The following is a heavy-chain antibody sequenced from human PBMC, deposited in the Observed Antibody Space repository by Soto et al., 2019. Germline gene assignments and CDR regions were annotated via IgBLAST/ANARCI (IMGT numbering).Heavy chain of an antibody. J-gene: IGHJ6*02. CDR3: ARAEAYSSSWYAMDV. V-gene: IGHV1-18*01. Sequence: QAQLVQSGAEVKQPGASVKVSCKATGFSFSNYGFIWVRQAAGQGLEWMGWISGYNGDTNYARSLQGRATMTTDTSTSTVYMELRSLRSDDTAVYFYARAEAYSSSWYAMDVWGQGTTVTVSS. D-gene: IGHD2-2*01. CDR2: ISGYNGDT. CDR1: GFSFSNYG.